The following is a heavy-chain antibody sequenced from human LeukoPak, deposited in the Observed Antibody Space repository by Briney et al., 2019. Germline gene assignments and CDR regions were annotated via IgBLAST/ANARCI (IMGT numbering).Heavy chain of an antibody. Sequence: SETLSLTCAVYGGSFSGYYWSWIRQPPGKGLEWIGEINHSGSTNYNPSLKSRVTISVDTSKNQFPLKLSSVTAADTAVYYCARGRGYYVDYFAYWGQGTLVTVSS. D-gene: IGHD3-22*01. V-gene: IGHV4-34*01. CDR1: GGSFSGYY. CDR2: INHSGST. J-gene: IGHJ4*02. CDR3: ARGRGYYVDYFAY.